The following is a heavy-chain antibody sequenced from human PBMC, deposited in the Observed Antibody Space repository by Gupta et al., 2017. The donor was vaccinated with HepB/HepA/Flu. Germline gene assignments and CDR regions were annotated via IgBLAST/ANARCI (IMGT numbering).Heavy chain of an antibody. CDR3: AHRHSTSSFFDF. J-gene: IGHJ4*02. CDR1: GFSLITSRVG. V-gene: IGHV2-5*02. Sequence: QITLKESGPTLVKPTQTLTLTCTFSGFSLITSRVGVGWIRQPPGKALEWLTLIYWDDDKRYSPPLKNRLTITKDTSKNQVVLTMTNVDPVDTATYYCAHRHSTSSFFDFWGQGTLVTVSS. D-gene: IGHD6-6*01. CDR2: IYWDDDK.